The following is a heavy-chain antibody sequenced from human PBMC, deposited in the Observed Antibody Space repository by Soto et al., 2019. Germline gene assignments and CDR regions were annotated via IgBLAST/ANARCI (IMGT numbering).Heavy chain of an antibody. CDR1: GFTFSSYW. D-gene: IGHD3-9*01. V-gene: IGHV3-7*01. CDR3: ARAGRITIFSTGYPLNAFDI. J-gene: IGHJ3*02. Sequence: LRLSCAASGFTFSSYWMSWVRQAPGKGLEWVANIKQDGSEKYYVDSVKGRFTISRDNAKNSLYLQMNSLRAEDTAVYYCARAGRITIFSTGYPLNAFDIWGQGTMVTVSS. CDR2: IKQDGSEK.